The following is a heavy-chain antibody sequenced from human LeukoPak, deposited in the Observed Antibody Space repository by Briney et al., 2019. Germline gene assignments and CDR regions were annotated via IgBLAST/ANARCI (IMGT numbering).Heavy chain of an antibody. CDR2: IYTSGST. D-gene: IGHD6-19*01. J-gene: IGHJ3*02. V-gene: IGHV4-4*07. Sequence: SETLSLTCAVSGGSFSGYYWTWIRQPPGKGLEWIGRIYTSGSTNYNPSLKSRVTMSVDTSKNQFSLKLSSVTAADTAVYHCARGGSSGWYEAFDIWGQGTMVTVSS. CDR1: GGSFSGYY. CDR3: ARGGSSGWYEAFDI.